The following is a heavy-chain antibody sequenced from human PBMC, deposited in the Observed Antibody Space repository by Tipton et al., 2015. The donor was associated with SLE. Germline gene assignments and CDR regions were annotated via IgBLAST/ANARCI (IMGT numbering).Heavy chain of an antibody. Sequence: LRLSCTVSGGSISNSDHFWGWVRQSPEKGLEWIGIIHYSGTTYYNPSLKSRVTISVDTTKTQFSQKVNSLTAADTAVYYCARDRAICTRTTCYGDNWFDPWGQGTLVTVSS. J-gene: IGHJ5*02. CDR1: GGSISNSDHF. CDR2: IHYSGTT. CDR3: ARDRAICTRTTCYGDNWFDP. V-gene: IGHV4-39*07. D-gene: IGHD2-2*01.